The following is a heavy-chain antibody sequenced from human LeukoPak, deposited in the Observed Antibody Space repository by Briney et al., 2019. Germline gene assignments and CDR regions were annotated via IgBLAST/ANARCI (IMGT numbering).Heavy chain of an antibody. V-gene: IGHV4-4*07. D-gene: IGHD5-18*01. Sequence: PSETLSLTCTVSGGSISSYYWSWIRQPAGKGLEWIGRIYTSGSTNYNPSLKSRVTMPVDTPKNQFSLKLSSVTAADTAVYYCARENNLVYSYGYGGFDYWGQGTLVTVSS. J-gene: IGHJ4*02. CDR3: ARENNLVYSYGYGGFDY. CDR2: IYTSGST. CDR1: GGSISSYY.